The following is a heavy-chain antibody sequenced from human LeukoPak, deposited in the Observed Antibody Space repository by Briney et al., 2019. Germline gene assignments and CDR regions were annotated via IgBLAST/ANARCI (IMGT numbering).Heavy chain of an antibody. CDR3: ARLKDDYIIDS. CDR2: IYPGDSDN. CDR1: GYAFTSYW. J-gene: IGHJ5*01. Sequence: GESLKISCKGSGYAFTSYWISWVRPMPGKGVEWMGIIYPGDSDNRYSPSFQGQVTISADKSITTTYLQWSSLKASDTSMYYCARLKDDYIIDSWGQGTLVTVSS. D-gene: IGHD5-24*01. V-gene: IGHV5-51*01.